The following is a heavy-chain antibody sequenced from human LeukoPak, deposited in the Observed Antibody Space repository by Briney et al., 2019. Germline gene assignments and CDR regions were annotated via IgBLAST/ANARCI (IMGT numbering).Heavy chain of an antibody. V-gene: IGHV3-30-3*01. CDR2: ISYDGSNK. J-gene: IGHJ4*02. CDR1: GFTFSSYA. CDR3: ARDLEGSGYYSDY. Sequence: GGSLRLSCPASGFTFSSYAMHGVRQAPGKGLEWVAVISYDGSNKYYADSVKGRFTISRDNAKNTLYLQMNSLRAEDTAVYYCARDLEGSGYYSDYWGQGTLVTVSS. D-gene: IGHD3-3*01.